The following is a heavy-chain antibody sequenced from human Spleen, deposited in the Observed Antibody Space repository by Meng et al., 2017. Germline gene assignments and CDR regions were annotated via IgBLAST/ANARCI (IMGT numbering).Heavy chain of an antibody. Sequence: GGSLRLSCAASGFTFSSSAMSWVRQAPGKGLEWVASISVSGAVTDYAESVKGRFTISRDNSRNTLYLHMDSLRAEDTAIYYCAKGLVPPCRGANCYHFDSWGLGTLVTVSS. J-gene: IGHJ4*01. CDR1: GFTFSSSA. D-gene: IGHD2-15*01. CDR2: ISVSGAVT. CDR3: AKGLVPPCRGANCYHFDS. V-gene: IGHV3-23*01.